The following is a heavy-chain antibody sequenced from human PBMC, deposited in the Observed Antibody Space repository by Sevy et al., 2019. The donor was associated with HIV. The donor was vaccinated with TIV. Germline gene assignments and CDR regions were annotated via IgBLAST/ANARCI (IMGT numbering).Heavy chain of an antibody. V-gene: IGHV1-18*04. Sequence: ASVKVSCKASGYTFTSYGISWVRQAPGQGLEWMGWISANNGNTNYAQKLQGRVTMTTDTSTSTAYMELRSLRSDDTAVYYCARLAGQTMVRGGMYYFDYWGQGTLVTVSS. D-gene: IGHD3-10*01. CDR3: ARLAGQTMVRGGMYYFDY. CDR2: ISANNGNT. CDR1: GYTFTSYG. J-gene: IGHJ4*02.